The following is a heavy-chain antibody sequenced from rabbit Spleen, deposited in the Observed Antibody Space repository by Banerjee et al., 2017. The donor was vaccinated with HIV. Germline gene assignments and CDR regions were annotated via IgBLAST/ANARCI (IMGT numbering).Heavy chain of an antibody. D-gene: IGHD1-1*01. J-gene: IGHJ3*01. V-gene: IGHV1S8*01. CDR3: VRGASSTGYYSL. Sequence: GSTYYANWVNGRFTISSHNAQNTLYLQLNSLTVADTATYFCVRGASSTGYYSLWGQGTLVTVS. CDR2: GST.